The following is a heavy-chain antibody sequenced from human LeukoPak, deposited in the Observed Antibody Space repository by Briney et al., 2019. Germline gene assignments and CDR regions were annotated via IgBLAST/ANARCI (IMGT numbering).Heavy chain of an antibody. CDR2: INSDGSHT. D-gene: IGHD1-26*01. CDR3: ASHSTIVGGATESIDY. CDR1: EFTFNNYW. J-gene: IGHJ4*02. V-gene: IGHV3-74*01. Sequence: PGGSLRLSCAASEFTFNNYWMHWVRQAPGKGLVWVSRINSDGSHTDYADSVKGRFTISRDNAKNTLYLQMNSLRAEDTAVYYCASHSTIVGGATESIDYWGQGTLVTVSS.